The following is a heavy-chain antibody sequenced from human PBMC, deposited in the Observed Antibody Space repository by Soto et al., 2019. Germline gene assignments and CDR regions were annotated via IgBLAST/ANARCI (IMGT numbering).Heavy chain of an antibody. Sequence: XETLALTCGVYGGSFSGYHWNWIRQSPGQGLEWIGEINHSGTTKYNPSLESRINLSVDTSKKQFSLKMFSVTAADTAIYYCARGWRFDPWGQGTQVTVSS. D-gene: IGHD1-1*01. J-gene: IGHJ5*02. CDR2: INHSGTT. CDR1: GGSFSGYH. CDR3: ARGWRFDP. V-gene: IGHV4-34*01.